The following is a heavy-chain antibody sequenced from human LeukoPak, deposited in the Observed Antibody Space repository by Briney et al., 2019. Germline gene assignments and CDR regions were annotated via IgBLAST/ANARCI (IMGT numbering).Heavy chain of an antibody. CDR3: AKDDSTSWYYFDY. CDR1: RFTFSSYG. D-gene: IGHD6-13*01. CDR2: IRYDGSNQ. V-gene: IGHV3-30*02. Sequence: SGGPLRLSCAASRFTFSSYGMHWVRQAPGKGLQWVAYIRYDGSNQYYADSAKGRFTISRDNSKNTLYLQMNSQRSEDTAVYYCAKDDSTSWYYFDYWGQGTLVTVSS. J-gene: IGHJ4*02.